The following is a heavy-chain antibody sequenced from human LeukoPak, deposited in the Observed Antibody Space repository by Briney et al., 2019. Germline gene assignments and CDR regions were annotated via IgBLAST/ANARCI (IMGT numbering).Heavy chain of an antibody. CDR3: ARVRYDSSANYYYYYMDV. V-gene: IGHV3-53*01. Sequence: GGSLRLSCAASGFTFSDYYMSWVRQAPGKGLEWVSVIYSGGSTYYADSVKGRFTISRDNSKNTLYLQMNSLRAEDTAVYYCARVRYDSSANYYYYYMDVWGKGTTVTVSS. CDR2: IYSGGST. D-gene: IGHD3-22*01. J-gene: IGHJ6*03. CDR1: GFTFSDYY.